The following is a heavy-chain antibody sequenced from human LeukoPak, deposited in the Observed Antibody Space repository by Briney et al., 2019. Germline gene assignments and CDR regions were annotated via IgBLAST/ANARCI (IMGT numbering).Heavy chain of an antibody. V-gene: IGHV1-69*01. Sequence: SVKVSCKASGGTFSSYAISWVRQAPGQGLEWMGGIIPIFGTANYAQKFQGRVTITADESTSTAYMELSSLRSEDTAVYYCAIYCSSTSCDDFFWGQGTLVTVSS. D-gene: IGHD2-2*01. CDR1: GGTFSSYA. CDR3: AIYCSSTSCDDFF. J-gene: IGHJ4*02. CDR2: IIPIFGTA.